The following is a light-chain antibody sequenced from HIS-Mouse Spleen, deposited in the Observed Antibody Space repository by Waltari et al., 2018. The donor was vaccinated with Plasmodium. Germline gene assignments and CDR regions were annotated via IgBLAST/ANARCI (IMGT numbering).Light chain of an antibody. J-gene: IGLJ2*01. V-gene: IGLV2-8*01. Sequence: QSPLTQPPSAAGPPDQPVTISCTGPWRNVDGYNYVPCYQQHHGKAPILKIYEVSTRPAGLPDRSSGSKSGNTASLTVSGLQAEDEADYYCSSYAGSNNLVFGGGTKLTVL. CDR1: WRNVDGYNY. CDR3: SSYAGSNNLV. CDR2: EVS.